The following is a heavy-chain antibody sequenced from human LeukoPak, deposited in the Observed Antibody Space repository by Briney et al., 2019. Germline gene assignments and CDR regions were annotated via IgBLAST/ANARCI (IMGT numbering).Heavy chain of an antibody. V-gene: IGHV1-18*01. J-gene: IGHJ4*02. CDR2: ISPYNGNT. CDR3: ARAGSGSGWYFDY. Sequence: GASVKVSCKASGYDFTSVGITWVRRAPGQGLEWMGWISPYNGNTRYAQKFQGRVAMTTVTSTTTAYMELRGLRFKETAVYYCARAGSGSGWYFDYWGQGTLVTVSS. CDR1: GYDFTSVG. D-gene: IGHD6-19*01.